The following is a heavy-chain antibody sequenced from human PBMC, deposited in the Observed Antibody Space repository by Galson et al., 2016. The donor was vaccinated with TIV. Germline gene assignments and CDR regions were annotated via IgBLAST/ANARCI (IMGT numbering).Heavy chain of an antibody. V-gene: IGHV3-23*01. CDR1: GFTFSSWP. J-gene: IGHJ6*02. Sequence: SLRLSCAASGFTFSSWPMSWARRAPGKGLEWVSAISASGGNTFYADSVRGRFIISRDNSKNTLYLQMNSLRPEDTAVYYCAKRRVLTPKYQYNYGMDVWGQGTTVTVSS. D-gene: IGHD4-23*01. CDR3: AKRRVLTPKYQYNYGMDV. CDR2: ISASGGNT.